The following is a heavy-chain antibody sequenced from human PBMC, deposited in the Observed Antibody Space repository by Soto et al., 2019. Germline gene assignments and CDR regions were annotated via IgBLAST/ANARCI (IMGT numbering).Heavy chain of an antibody. V-gene: IGHV1-45*02. D-gene: IGHD1-1*01. Sequence: SEQVSCKASGYTFTCCSLLWLQQAPAQGLERMRWIILYNGNTNYAKQFQGRVTITRDMSLRTGYIELSSLRSEDSAVYYSATDNRTDPGGDIYYYYGMGVWGQGKTVNVTS. CDR3: ATDNRTDPGGDIYYYYGMGV. CDR2: IILYNGNT. CDR1: GYTFTCCS. J-gene: IGHJ6*02.